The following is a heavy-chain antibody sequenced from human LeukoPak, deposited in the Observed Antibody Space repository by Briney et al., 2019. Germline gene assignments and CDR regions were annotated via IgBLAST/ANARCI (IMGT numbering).Heavy chain of an antibody. D-gene: IGHD3-10*01. CDR2: ISAYNGNT. J-gene: IGHJ6*03. V-gene: IGHV1-18*01. Sequence: ASVKVSCKASGYTFTSYGISWVRQAPGQGLEWMGWISAYNGNTNYAQKLQGRVTMTTDTSTSTAYMELRSLRSDDTAVYYCARVNYYGSGSYWLTFYYYYYYMDVWAKGPRSPSP. CDR3: ARVNYYGSGSYWLTFYYYYYYMDV. CDR1: GYTFTSYG.